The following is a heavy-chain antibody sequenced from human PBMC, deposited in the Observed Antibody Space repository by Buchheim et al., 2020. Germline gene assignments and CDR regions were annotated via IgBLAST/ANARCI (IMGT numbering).Heavy chain of an antibody. Sequence: QVQLVQSGAEVKKPGASVKVSCKASGYTFTSYYMHWVRQAPGQGLEWMGIINPSGCSTSYAQKFQGRVTMTRDTSTSTVYMELSSLRSEDTAVYYCARVIVGATPGIRWFDPWGQGTL. CDR2: INPSGCST. V-gene: IGHV1-46*01. CDR3: ARVIVGATPGIRWFDP. J-gene: IGHJ5*02. CDR1: GYTFTSYY. D-gene: IGHD1-26*01.